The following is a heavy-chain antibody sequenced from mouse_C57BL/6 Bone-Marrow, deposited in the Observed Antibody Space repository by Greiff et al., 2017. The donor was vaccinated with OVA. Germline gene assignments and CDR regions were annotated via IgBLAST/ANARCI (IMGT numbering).Heavy chain of an antibody. CDR3: ARDSPYGNSWFAY. Sequence: KVVESGGGLVKPGGSLKLSCAASGFTFSSYAMSWVRHTPDNRLVWVATISDGGSYPSYPDNVKGRFTIFRDNAKKNLYLQMSDLKSEDTAMYYCARDSPYGNSWFAYWGQGTLVTVSA. CDR2: ISDGGSYP. V-gene: IGHV5-4*01. J-gene: IGHJ3*01. D-gene: IGHD2-1*01. CDR1: GFTFSSYA.